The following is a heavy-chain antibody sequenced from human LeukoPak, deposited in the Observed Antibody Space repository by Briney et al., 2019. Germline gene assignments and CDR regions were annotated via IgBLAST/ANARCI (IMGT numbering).Heavy chain of an antibody. CDR1: GYTLTELS. CDR2: FDPEDGET. V-gene: IGHV1-24*01. D-gene: IGHD6-19*01. J-gene: IGHJ4*02. CDR3: ARDLKRGYSSGRYSWGTGSSNDY. Sequence: ASVKVSCKVSGYTLTELSMHWVRQAPGKGLEWMGGFDPEDGETIYAQKFQGRVTMTTDTSTSTAYMELRSLRSDDTAVYYCARDLKRGYSSGRYSWGTGSSNDYWGQGTLVTVSS.